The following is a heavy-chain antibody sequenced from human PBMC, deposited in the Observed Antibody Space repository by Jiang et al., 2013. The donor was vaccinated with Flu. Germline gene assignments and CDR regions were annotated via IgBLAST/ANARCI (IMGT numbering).Heavy chain of an antibody. D-gene: IGHD3-10*01. CDR3: ARARGGAGRGFLLDY. CDR1: GDSVSSNSAA. Sequence: SGDSVSSNSAAWNWIRQSPSRGLEWLGRTYYRSKWSNDYAVSVQSRITINPDTSKNQFSLQLNSVTPEDTAVYYCARARGGAGRGFLLDYWGQGTLVTVSS. J-gene: IGHJ4*02. CDR2: TYYRSKWSN. V-gene: IGHV6-1*01.